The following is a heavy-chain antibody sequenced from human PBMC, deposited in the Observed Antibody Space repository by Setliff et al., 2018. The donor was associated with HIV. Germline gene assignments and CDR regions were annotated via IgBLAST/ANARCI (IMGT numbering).Heavy chain of an antibody. J-gene: IGHJ4*02. CDR1: GYTFTGYY. CDR3: ARDYYDTTAYSPKYYFDY. CDR2: INPNSGGT. D-gene: IGHD3-22*01. Sequence: ASVKVSCKASGYTFTGYYMHWVRQAPGQGLEWMGWINPNSGGTTYAQKFQGRVTMTRDTSISTAYMEVSRLRSDDTAVYYCARDYYDTTAYSPKYYFDYWGQGTLVTVSS. V-gene: IGHV1-2*02.